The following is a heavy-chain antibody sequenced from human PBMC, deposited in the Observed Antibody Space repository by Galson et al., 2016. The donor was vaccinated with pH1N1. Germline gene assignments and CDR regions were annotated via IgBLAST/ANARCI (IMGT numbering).Heavy chain of an antibody. Sequence: SLRLSCAASTFTFSRHGMNWVRQAPGKGLEWISYISSSSSRIFYADSVKGRFTISRDNAKNSLYLQMNSLGVEDTAVYYCVRDDYESWSGYDAFDIWGQGTMVTVSS. CDR3: VRDDYESWSGYDAFDI. D-gene: IGHD3-3*01. J-gene: IGHJ3*02. V-gene: IGHV3-48*04. CDR2: ISSSSSRI. CDR1: TFTFSRHG.